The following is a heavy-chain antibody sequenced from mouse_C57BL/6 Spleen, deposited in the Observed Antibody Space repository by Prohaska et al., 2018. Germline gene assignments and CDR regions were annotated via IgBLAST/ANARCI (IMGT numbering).Heavy chain of an antibody. V-gene: IGHV1-26*01. CDR3: AGGKGYFDV. CDR1: GYTFTDYY. Sequence: EVQLQQSGPELVKPGASVKISCKASGYTFTDYYMNWVKQSHGKSLEWIGDINPNNGGTSYNQKFKGKATLTVDKSSSTAYMELRSLTSEDSAVYYCAGGKGYFDVWGTGTTVTVSS. CDR2: INPNNGGT. J-gene: IGHJ1*03. D-gene: IGHD2-1*01.